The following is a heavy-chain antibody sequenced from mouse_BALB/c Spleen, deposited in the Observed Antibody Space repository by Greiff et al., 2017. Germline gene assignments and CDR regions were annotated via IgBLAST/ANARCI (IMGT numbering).Heavy chain of an antibody. V-gene: IGHV1S29*02. D-gene: IGHD2-2*01. J-gene: IGHJ1*01. CDR2: IYPYNGGT. CDR1: GYTFTDYN. Sequence: EVQLVESGPELVKPGASVKISCKASGYTFTDYNMHWVKQSHGKSLEWIGYIYPYNGGTGYNQKFKSKATLTVDNSSSTAYMELRSLTSEDSAVYYCARGGYDWYFDVWGAGTTVTVSS. CDR3: ARGGYDWYFDV.